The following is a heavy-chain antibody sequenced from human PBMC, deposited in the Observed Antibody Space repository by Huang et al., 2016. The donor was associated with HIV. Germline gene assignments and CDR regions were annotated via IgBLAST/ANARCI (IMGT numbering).Heavy chain of an antibody. J-gene: IGHJ3*01. V-gene: IGHV5-51*03. D-gene: IGHD2-21*02. CDR1: GYSFTRQW. CDR3: ARPPTYSDDGGYYIDAFGV. Sequence: EVQLVQSGAEMKRPGESLKISCKVSGYSFTRQWIGWVRQMPGKGPEWMGIIYPGDSDVKYRPTFQGQVTISADKSISTAYLQWKSLKVSDTAMYFCARPPTYSDDGGYYIDAFGVWGRGTMVTVS. CDR2: IYPGDSDV.